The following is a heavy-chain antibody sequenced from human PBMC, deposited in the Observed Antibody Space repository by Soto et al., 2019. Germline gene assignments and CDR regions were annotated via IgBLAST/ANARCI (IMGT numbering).Heavy chain of an antibody. CDR2: IIPIFGTA. CDR3: ARDVRGFQDRYYYYGMDV. CDR1: GGTFSSYA. V-gene: IGHV1-69*13. D-gene: IGHD2-15*01. Sequence: SVKVSCKASGGTFSSYAISWVRQAPGQGLEWMGGIIPIFGTANYAQKFQGRVTITADESTSTAYMELSSLRSEDTAVYYCARDVRGFQDRYYYYGMDVWGQGTTVPLSS. J-gene: IGHJ6*01.